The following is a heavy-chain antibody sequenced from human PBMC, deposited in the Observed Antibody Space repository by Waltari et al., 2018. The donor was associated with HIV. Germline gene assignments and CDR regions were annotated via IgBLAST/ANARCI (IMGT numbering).Heavy chain of an antibody. D-gene: IGHD1-26*01. CDR3: ARDLREDYYHFAMNV. J-gene: IGHJ6*02. V-gene: IGHV3-66*01. CDR1: GFTARGTY. Sequence: EVQLVESGGHLVQPGGSLSLSGAASGFTARGTYMPWVRQAPGKGLEWVSVIWSDGSTYYADSVKGRFTISRDNSRNTMYLQMNSLRVDDTAVYYCARDLREDYYHFAMNVWGQGTSVTVSS. CDR2: IWSDGST.